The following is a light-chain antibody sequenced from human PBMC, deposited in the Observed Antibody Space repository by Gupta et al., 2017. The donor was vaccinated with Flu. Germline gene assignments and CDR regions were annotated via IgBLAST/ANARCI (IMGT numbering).Light chain of an antibody. Sequence: QSVLTQPPSASGTPGQRVTISCSGSSSNIGSNTVNWYQQLPGTAPKLLIYSNDQRPSGVPDRFSGSKSGNSALLAISGLQSEDEADYYCAAWDDSLNGVFGTGTKVTV. V-gene: IGLV1-44*01. J-gene: IGLJ1*01. CDR2: SND. CDR1: SSNIGSNT. CDR3: AAWDDSLNGV.